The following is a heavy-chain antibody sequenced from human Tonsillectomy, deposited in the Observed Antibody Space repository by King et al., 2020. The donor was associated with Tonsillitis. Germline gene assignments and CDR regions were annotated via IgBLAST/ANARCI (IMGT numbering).Heavy chain of an antibody. CDR1: GFTFSRYN. Sequence: VQLVESGGGLVQPGGSLRLSCASSGFTFSRYNINWVRQAPGKGLEWVSYLSSCNSTMYYADSVKGRFTIPRDNAKNSLYPQMNSLGAEDTGFYYCTRGNGFDYWGQGTLVTVSA. J-gene: IGHJ4*02. CDR2: LSSCNSTM. V-gene: IGHV3-48*01. D-gene: IGHD2-8*01. CDR3: TRGNGFDY.